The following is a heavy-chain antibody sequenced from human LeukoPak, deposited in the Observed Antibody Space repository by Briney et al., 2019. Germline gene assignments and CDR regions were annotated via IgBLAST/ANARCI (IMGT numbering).Heavy chain of an antibody. CDR3: AGGVYDSSVSDAFDI. D-gene: IGHD3-22*01. CDR1: GYTFTSYD. J-gene: IGHJ3*02. CDR2: MNPNSGNT. V-gene: IGHV1-8*01. Sequence: VASVKVSCKASGYTFTSYDINWVRQATGQGLEWMGWMNPNSGNTGYAQKFQGRVTMTRNTFISTAYMELSSLRSEDTAVYYCAGGVYDSSVSDAFDIWGQGTMVTVSS.